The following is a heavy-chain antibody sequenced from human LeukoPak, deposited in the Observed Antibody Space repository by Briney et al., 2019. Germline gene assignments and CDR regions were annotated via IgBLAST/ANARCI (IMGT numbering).Heavy chain of an antibody. Sequence: ASVKVSCKASGGTFSSYAISWMRQAPGQGLEWMGGIIPIFGTANYAQKFQGRVTITADESTSTAYMELSSLRSEDTAVYYCARVPPGGIVVVPAAIGDYYYYYYMDVWGKGTTVTVSS. CDR2: IIPIFGTA. D-gene: IGHD2-2*01. V-gene: IGHV1-69*13. J-gene: IGHJ6*03. CDR1: GGTFSSYA. CDR3: ARVPPGGIVVVPAAIGDYYYYYYMDV.